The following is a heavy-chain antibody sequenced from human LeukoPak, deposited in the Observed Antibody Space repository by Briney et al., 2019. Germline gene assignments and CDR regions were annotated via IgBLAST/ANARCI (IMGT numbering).Heavy chain of an antibody. J-gene: IGHJ4*02. V-gene: IGHV4-4*02. CDR2: IYHSGST. CDR3: VYTTVTLERPFYFDY. CDR1: GGSISSSNW. D-gene: IGHD4-17*01. Sequence: SGTLSLTCAVSGGSISSSNWWGWVRQPPGQGLEWIGEIYHSGSTNYNPSLKSRVTISVDKSKNQFSLKLSSVTAADTAVYYCVYTTVTLERPFYFDYWGQGTLVTVSS.